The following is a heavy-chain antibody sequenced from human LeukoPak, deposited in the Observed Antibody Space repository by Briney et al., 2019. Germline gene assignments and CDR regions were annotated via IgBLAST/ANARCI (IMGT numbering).Heavy chain of an antibody. CDR3: ARGLRSWYDSRSFDY. CDR2: INHSGST. Sequence: SETLSLTCTVSGYSISSGYYWSWIRQPPGKGLEWIGEINHSGSTNYNPSLKSRVTISVDTSKNQFSLKLSSVTAADTAVYYCARGLRSWYDSRSFDYWGQGTLVTVSS. CDR1: GYSISSGYY. V-gene: IGHV4-38-2*02. J-gene: IGHJ4*02. D-gene: IGHD6-13*01.